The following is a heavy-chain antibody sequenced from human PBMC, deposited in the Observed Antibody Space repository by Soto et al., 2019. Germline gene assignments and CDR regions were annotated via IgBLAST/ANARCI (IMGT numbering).Heavy chain of an antibody. J-gene: IGHJ4*02. Sequence: EVQLVESGGGLVQPGGSLRLCCAASGFTFSRYWMHWVRQAPGKGLVWVSHINSDGSSTNYADSVKGRFTISRDNAKNTLYLQVNSLRAEDTAVYYCARDLPAAEDYWGQGTLVTVSS. V-gene: IGHV3-74*01. CDR1: GFTFSRYW. D-gene: IGHD6-25*01. CDR2: INSDGSST. CDR3: ARDLPAAEDY.